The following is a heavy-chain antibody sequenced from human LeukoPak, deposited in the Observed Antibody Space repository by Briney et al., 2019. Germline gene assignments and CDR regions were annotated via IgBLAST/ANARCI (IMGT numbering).Heavy chain of an antibody. V-gene: IGHV3-30*03. CDR1: GFTFSSYG. Sequence: GGSLRLSCAASGFTFSSYGMHWVRQAPGKGLEWVAVISYDGSNKYYADSVKGRFTISRDNSKNTLYLQMNSLRAEDTAVYYCARDPGYDFWSGYSLSGAYFDYWGQGTLVTVSS. CDR2: ISYDGSNK. D-gene: IGHD3-3*01. J-gene: IGHJ4*02. CDR3: ARDPGYDFWSGYSLSGAYFDY.